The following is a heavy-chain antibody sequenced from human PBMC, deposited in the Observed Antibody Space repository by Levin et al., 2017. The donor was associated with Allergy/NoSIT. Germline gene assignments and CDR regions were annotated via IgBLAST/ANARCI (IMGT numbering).Heavy chain of an antibody. J-gene: IGHJ1*01. D-gene: IGHD6-19*01. Sequence: GESLKISCAASGFTFSDYYMSWIRQAPGKGLEWVSYISSSSSYTNYADSVKGRFTISRDNAKNSLYLQMNSLRAEDTAVYYCARDRFAAVAAQLEYFQHWGQGTLVTVSS. V-gene: IGHV3-11*05. CDR3: ARDRFAAVAAQLEYFQH. CDR1: GFTFSDYY. CDR2: ISSSSSYT.